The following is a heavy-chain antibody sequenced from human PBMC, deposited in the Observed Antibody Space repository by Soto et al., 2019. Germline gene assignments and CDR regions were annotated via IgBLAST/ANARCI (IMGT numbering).Heavy chain of an antibody. J-gene: IGHJ6*02. V-gene: IGHV1-2*02. CDR1: GYTFSGYY. D-gene: IGHD2-2*02. CDR3: ARSLTEGYCTITGCYTRPLYGMDV. Sequence: ASVKVSCKASGYTFSGYYIHWLRQAPGQGLEWMGWINPNSGGTNYAQKFQGRVTVTRDTPTSTAYIELSRLTSDDTAVYYCARSLTEGYCTITGCYTRPLYGMDVWGQGTTVTVSS. CDR2: INPNSGGT.